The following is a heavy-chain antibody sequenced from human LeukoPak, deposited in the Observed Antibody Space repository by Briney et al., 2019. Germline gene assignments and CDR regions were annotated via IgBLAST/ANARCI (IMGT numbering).Heavy chain of an antibody. J-gene: IGHJ5*02. D-gene: IGHD3-10*01. Sequence: SETLSLTCAFYGGSFSGYYSSWIRQPPGKGLEWIGEINHSGSTNYNPSLKSRVTISVDTSKNQFSLKLSSVTAADTAVYYCARGQGSGSLGSRSDPWGGETLVTASS. CDR3: ARGQGSGSLGSRSDP. V-gene: IGHV4-34*01. CDR1: GGSFSGYY. CDR2: INHSGST.